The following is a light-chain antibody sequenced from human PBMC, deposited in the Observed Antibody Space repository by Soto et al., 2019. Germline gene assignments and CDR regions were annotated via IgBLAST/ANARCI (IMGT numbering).Light chain of an antibody. CDR3: CSYAGSNVFV. J-gene: IGLJ1*01. CDR2: DDN. Sequence: QSVLTQPPSVSAAPGQKVTISCSGSSSNIGGNSVSWYQQLPGTAPKLLIYDDNKRPSGIPDRFSGSKSGTSATLGITGFQTGDEADYHCCSYAGSNVFVFGTGTKVTV. CDR1: SSNIGGNS. V-gene: IGLV1-51*01.